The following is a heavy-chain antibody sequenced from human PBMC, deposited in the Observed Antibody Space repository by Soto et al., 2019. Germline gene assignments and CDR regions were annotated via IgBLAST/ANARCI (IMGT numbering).Heavy chain of an antibody. J-gene: IGHJ4*02. CDR3: ASGGVGLFDY. D-gene: IGHD3-16*01. CDR1: GFTFRNYY. V-gene: IGHV3-74*01. Sequence: PGGSLRLSCAASGFTFRNYYMHWVRQAPGKGLVWVSYIHKDETTTGYAGSVKGRFTISRDNARNTVYLQIDGLRAEDTAVYYCASGGVGLFDYRAQGTPVPVS. CDR2: IHKDETTT.